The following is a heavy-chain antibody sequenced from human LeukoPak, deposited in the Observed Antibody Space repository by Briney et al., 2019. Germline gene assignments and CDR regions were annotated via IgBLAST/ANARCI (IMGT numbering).Heavy chain of an antibody. CDR1: GFTFSDYY. J-gene: IGHJ4*02. Sequence: PGGSLRLSCAASGFTFSDYYMSWIRQAPGKGLEWVSYISSSGSTIYYADSVMGRFTISRDNAKNSLYLQMNSLRAEDTAIYYCATYRQVLLPFESWGQGTLVTVSS. CDR2: ISSSGSTI. D-gene: IGHD2-8*02. V-gene: IGHV3-11*01. CDR3: ATYRQVLLPFES.